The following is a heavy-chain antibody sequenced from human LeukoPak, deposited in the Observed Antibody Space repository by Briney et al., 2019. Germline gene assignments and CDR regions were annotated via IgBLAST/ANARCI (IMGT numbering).Heavy chain of an antibody. V-gene: IGHV4-59*01. Sequence: SETLSLTCTVSGGSISSYYWSWIRQPPGKGLEWIGYIYYSGSTNYNPSLKSRVTISVDTSKNQFSLKLSSVTAADTAVYYCARGWFGRSNYYMDVWGKGTTVTISS. J-gene: IGHJ6*03. CDR2: IYYSGST. CDR3: ARGWFGRSNYYMDV. CDR1: GGSISSYY. D-gene: IGHD3-10*01.